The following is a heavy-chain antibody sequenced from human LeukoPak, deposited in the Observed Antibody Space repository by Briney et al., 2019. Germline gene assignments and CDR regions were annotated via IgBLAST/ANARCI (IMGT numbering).Heavy chain of an antibody. V-gene: IGHV3-53*01. CDR3: ARGGGYCSSTSCRYNWFDP. CDR1: GFTVSSYY. J-gene: IGHJ5*02. Sequence: GGSLRLSCAASGFTVSSYYMSWVRQAPGKGLEWVSVIYSGGSTYYADSVKGRFTISRDNSKNTLYLQMNSLRAEDTAVYYCARGGGYCSSTSCRYNWFDPWGQGTLVTVSS. CDR2: IYSGGST. D-gene: IGHD2-2*01.